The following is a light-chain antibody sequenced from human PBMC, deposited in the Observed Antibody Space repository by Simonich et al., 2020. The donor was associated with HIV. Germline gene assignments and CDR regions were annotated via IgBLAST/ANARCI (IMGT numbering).Light chain of an antibody. CDR1: QSLLYSSNNKNY. Sequence: DIVMTQSPDSLAVSLGERATIDCKSSQSLLYSSNNKNYLAWYQQKPGQPPKLLIYWASTRQSGVPDRFSGSGSGTDFTLTISSLQAEDVAVYYCQQYYITPPTFGQGTQVEIK. CDR2: WAS. CDR3: QQYYITPPT. J-gene: IGKJ1*01. V-gene: IGKV4-1*01.